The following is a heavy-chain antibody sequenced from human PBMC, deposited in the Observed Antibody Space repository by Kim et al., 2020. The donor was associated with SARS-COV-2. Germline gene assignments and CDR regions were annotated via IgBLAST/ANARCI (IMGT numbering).Heavy chain of an antibody. CDR2: IYYSGST. V-gene: IGHV4-59*01. J-gene: IGHJ4*02. CDR3: ARRAVMTFDY. Sequence: SETLSLTCTVSGGSISSYYWSWIRQPPGKGLEWIGYIYYSGSTNYNPSLKSRVTISVDTSKNQFSLKLSSVTAADTAVYYCARRAVMTFDYWGQGTLVTVSS. D-gene: IGHD2-21*02. CDR1: GGSISSYY.